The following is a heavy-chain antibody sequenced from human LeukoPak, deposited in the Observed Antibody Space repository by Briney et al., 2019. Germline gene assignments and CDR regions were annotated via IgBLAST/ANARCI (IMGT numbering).Heavy chain of an antibody. CDR2: INHSGST. V-gene: IGHV4-34*01. CDR3: AISPMDV. J-gene: IGHJ6*03. Sequence: SETLSLTCAVSGGSFSGYNWSWIRQPPGKGLEWIGEINHSGSTNYNPSLKSRVTISVDTSKNQFSLKLSSVTAADTAVYYCAISPMDVGGKGTTVTVSS. CDR1: GGSFSGYN.